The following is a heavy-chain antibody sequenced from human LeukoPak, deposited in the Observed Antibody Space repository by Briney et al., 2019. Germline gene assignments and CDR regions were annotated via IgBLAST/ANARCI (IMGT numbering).Heavy chain of an antibody. CDR2: ISYDGSNK. Sequence: PGGSLRLSCAASGFTFSSYAMHWVRQAPGKGLEWVAVISYDGSNKYYADSVKGRFTISRDNSKNTLYLQMNSLRAEDTAVYYCARDPYYYGSGVNAFDIWGQGTMVTVSS. J-gene: IGHJ3*02. CDR1: GFTFSSYA. CDR3: ARDPYYYGSGVNAFDI. V-gene: IGHV3-30-3*01. D-gene: IGHD3-10*01.